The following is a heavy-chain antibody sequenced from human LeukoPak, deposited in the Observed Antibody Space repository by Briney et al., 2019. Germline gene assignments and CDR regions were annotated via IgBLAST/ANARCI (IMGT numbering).Heavy chain of an antibody. D-gene: IGHD6-13*01. Sequence: ASVKVSCKASGYTFTGYYMHWVRQAPGQGLEWMGWINPNSGGTNYAQKFQGRVTMTRDTSISTAYMELSRLRSDDTAVYYCARSSRIGYSSSRFDPWGQGTLVTVSS. V-gene: IGHV1-2*02. CDR2: INPNSGGT. CDR3: ARSSRIGYSSSRFDP. J-gene: IGHJ5*02. CDR1: GYTFTGYY.